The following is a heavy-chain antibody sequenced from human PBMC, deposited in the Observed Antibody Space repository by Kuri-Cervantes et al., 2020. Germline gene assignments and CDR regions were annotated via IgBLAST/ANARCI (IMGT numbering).Heavy chain of an antibody. CDR2: ITDSSDAI. V-gene: IGHV3-48*01. CDR1: GFTFSTYN. CDR3: AKDMAARSRKFDY. J-gene: IGHJ4*02. Sequence: GGSLKISCAASGFTFSTYNMNWVRQAPGKGLEWISYITDSSDAIYYADSVKGRFTISRDNAKNSLYLQMHSLRAEDTAVYYCAKDMAARSRKFDYWGQGILVTVSS. D-gene: IGHD6-6*01.